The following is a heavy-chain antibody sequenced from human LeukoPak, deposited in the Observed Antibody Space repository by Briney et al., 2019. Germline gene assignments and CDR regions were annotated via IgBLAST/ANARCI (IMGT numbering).Heavy chain of an antibody. J-gene: IGHJ4*02. CDR2: INNDGSST. CDR1: GFTFSRYW. D-gene: IGHD5-24*01. Sequence: EGSLRLSCAASGFTFSRYWIHWVRQAPGKGLVWVSRINNDGSSTNYADSVKGRFTISRDNAKNTLYLQMNSLRAEDTGVYYCASERWLQYWGQGTLVTVSS. CDR3: ASERWLQY. V-gene: IGHV3-74*01.